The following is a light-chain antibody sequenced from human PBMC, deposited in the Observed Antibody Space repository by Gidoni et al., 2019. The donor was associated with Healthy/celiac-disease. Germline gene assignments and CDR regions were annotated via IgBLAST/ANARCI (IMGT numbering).Light chain of an antibody. CDR3: QQYNNWLRT. V-gene: IGKV3-15*01. CDR1: QSVSSN. CDR2: GAS. Sequence: IVMTQSPATLSVSPGERATLSCRASQSVSSNLAWYQQKPGQAPRLLIYGASTRATGIPARFSGSGSGTEFTLTISSLQSEDFAVYYCQQYNNWLRTFGPGTKVDIK. J-gene: IGKJ3*01.